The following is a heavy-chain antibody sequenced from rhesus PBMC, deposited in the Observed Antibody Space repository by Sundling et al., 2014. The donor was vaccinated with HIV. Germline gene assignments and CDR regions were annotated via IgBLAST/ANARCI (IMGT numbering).Heavy chain of an antibody. Sequence: EVQLVESEGGLAKPGGSLRLSCAASGFTFSDFYMDWVRQAPGKGLEWVSRISNGGGNTWYADSVKGRFTISRENAKNTLYLQMDSLRAEDTAVYYCARDLYCTSSYCSIYYFDSWGQGVLVTVSS. CDR1: GFTFSDFY. J-gene: IGHJ4*01. V-gene: IGHV3-178*01. CDR2: ISNGGGNT. CDR3: ARDLYCTSSYCSIYYFDS. D-gene: IGHD2-15*01.